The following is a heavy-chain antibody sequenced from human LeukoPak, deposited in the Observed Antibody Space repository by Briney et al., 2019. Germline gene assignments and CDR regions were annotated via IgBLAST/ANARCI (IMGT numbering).Heavy chain of an antibody. V-gene: IGHV3-74*01. CDR3: ATMGLEPAHYYFDY. D-gene: IGHD1-1*01. J-gene: IGHJ4*02. CDR1: GFTFSSYW. Sequence: GGSLRLSCAASGFTFSSYWMHWVRQARGKWLVWVSRINSDGSSTSYADSVKGRFSISRDNAINSLYLQMNSLRVEDTAVYYCATMGLEPAHYYFDYWGQGTLVTVSS. CDR2: INSDGSST.